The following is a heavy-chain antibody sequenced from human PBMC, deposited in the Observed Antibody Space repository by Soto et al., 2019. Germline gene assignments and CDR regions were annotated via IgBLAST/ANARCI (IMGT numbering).Heavy chain of an antibody. CDR3: ARDRADIITIFGVVNLRGWFDP. V-gene: IGHV4-61*01. Sequence: PSETLSLTCTVSGGSVSSGSYYWSWIRQPPGKGLEWIGYIYYSGSTNYNPSLKSRVTISVDTSKNQFSLKLSSVTAADTAVYYCARDRADIITIFGVVNLRGWFDPWGQGTLVTVSS. CDR1: GGSVSSGSYY. J-gene: IGHJ5*02. CDR2: IYYSGST. D-gene: IGHD3-3*01.